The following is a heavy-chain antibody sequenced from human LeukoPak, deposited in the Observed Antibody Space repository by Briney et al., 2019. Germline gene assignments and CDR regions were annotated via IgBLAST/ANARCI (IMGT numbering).Heavy chain of an antibody. CDR2: ISGSGGST. V-gene: IGHV3-23*01. D-gene: IGHD6-19*01. J-gene: IGHJ4*02. CDR1: GFTLSSYA. CDR3: AKYGAGVTAYFDY. Sequence: PGGSLRLSCAASGFTLSSYAMSWVRQAPGKGLEWVSAISGSGGSTYYADSVKGRFTISRDNSKNTLYLQMNSLRAEDTAVYYCAKYGAGVTAYFDYWGQGTLVTVSS.